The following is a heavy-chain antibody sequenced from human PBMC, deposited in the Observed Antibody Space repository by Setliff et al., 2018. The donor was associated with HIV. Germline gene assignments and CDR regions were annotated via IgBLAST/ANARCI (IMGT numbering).Heavy chain of an antibody. CDR2: IYTSGIT. Sequence: SETLSLTCTVSGGSISSGSYYWSWIRQPAGKGLEWIGHIYTSGITNYNPSLKRRVTISVDTSKNQFSLRLTSVTAADTAVYYCARERSRGYTDPPRFDYWGQGTLVTVSS. CDR1: GGSISSGSYY. CDR3: ARERSRGYTDPPRFDY. J-gene: IGHJ4*02. D-gene: IGHD5-18*01. V-gene: IGHV4-61*09.